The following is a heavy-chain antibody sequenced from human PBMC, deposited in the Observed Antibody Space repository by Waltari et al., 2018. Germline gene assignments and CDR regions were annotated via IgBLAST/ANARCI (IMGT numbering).Heavy chain of an antibody. D-gene: IGHD3-10*01. J-gene: IGHJ4*02. V-gene: IGHV1-2*02. CDR3: VRDVTRGGY. Sequence: QVQLVQSGAEVRKPGASVKVSCKASGSTFSGDYMHWVRQARGNGLEWMGCINPKSGGTDYAQKFQGRVTMTIDPSINTAYMGLSSLKSDDTAFYYCVRDVTRGGYWGQGTLVTVSS. CDR1: GSTFSGDY. CDR2: INPKSGGT.